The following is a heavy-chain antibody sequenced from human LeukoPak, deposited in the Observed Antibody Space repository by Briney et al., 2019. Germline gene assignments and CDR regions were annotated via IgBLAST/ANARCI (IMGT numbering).Heavy chain of an antibody. Sequence: PSETLSLTCTVSGGSITTSTYFWGWIRQPPGKGLEWIGTIHYSGSTYYDPSLKSRVTISIDTSKNQFSLKLSSVTAADTAVYYCARTVGARTFYFDHWGHGTLVTVSS. CDR3: ARTVGARTFYFDH. J-gene: IGHJ4*01. D-gene: IGHD1-26*01. V-gene: IGHV4-39*07. CDR2: IHYSGST. CDR1: GGSITTSTYF.